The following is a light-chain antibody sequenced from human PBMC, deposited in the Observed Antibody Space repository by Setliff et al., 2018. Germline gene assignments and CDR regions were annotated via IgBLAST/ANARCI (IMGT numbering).Light chain of an antibody. CDR3: CSYAGSSTFGPDV. CDR1: SSDVGSYNL. CDR2: EVS. V-gene: IGLV2-23*02. Sequence: QSALAQPASVSGSPGQSITISCTGTSSDVGSYNLVSWYQQRPGKAPKLMIYEVSKRPSGVSNRFSGSKSGNTASLTISGLQAEDEADYYCCSYAGSSTFGPDVFGTGTKVTVL. J-gene: IGLJ1*01.